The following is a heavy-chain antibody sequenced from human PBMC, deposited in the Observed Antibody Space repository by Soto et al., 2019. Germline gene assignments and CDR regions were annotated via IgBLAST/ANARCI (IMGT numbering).Heavy chain of an antibody. V-gene: IGHV3-74*01. CDR3: ARLPNKSPQN. J-gene: IGHJ1*01. CDR1: GFTFSSYW. CDR2: ISTDASST. Sequence: EVHLVESGGGLVQPGGSLRLSCAASGFTFSSYWMHWVRQAPGKGLVWVSSISTDASSTSYADPVKGRITISRDNAKNTLYMQMNSVRAEDTAVYYCARLPNKSPQNWGQGTVFIVSP.